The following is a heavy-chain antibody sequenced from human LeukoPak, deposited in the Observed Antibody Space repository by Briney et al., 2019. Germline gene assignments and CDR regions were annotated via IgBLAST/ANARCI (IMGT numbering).Heavy chain of an antibody. CDR2: FDPEDGET. CDR1: GYTLTELS. D-gene: IGHD3-3*01. CDR3: ARERGNTYYDPNWFDP. V-gene: IGHV1-24*01. J-gene: IGHJ5*02. Sequence: ASVKVSCKVSGYTLTELSMHWVRQAPGKGLEWMGGFDPEDGETIYAQKFQGRVTMTADTSTSTAYMELRSLRSDDTAVYYCARERGNTYYDPNWFDPWGQGTLVTVSS.